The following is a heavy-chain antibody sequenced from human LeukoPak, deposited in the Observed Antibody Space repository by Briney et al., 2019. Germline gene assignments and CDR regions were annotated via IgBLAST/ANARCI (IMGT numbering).Heavy chain of an antibody. J-gene: IGHJ4*02. D-gene: IGHD5-24*01. CDR2: IYYSGST. V-gene: IGHV4-39*07. CDR3: ARGGRDGYPVGY. CDR1: GGSISSSSYY. Sequence: KPSETLSLTCTVSGGSISSSSYYWGWIRQPPGKGLEWIGSIYYSGSTYYNPSLKSRVTISVDTSKNQFSLKLSSVTAADTAVYYCARGGRDGYPVGYWGQGTLVTVSS.